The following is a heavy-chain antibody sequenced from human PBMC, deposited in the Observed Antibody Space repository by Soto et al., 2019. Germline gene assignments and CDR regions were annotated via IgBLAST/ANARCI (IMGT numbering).Heavy chain of an antibody. Sequence: GSLRLSCAASGLTFTNYAMSWVRQAPGKGLEWVSAISSSGVSLHYADSVRGRFSISRDNSQNTLYLQMNSLRAEDTAVYYCAKDRGTNYYYYGMDVWGQGTTVTVSS. D-gene: IGHD1-7*01. J-gene: IGHJ6*02. CDR2: ISSSGVSL. V-gene: IGHV3-23*01. CDR3: AKDRGTNYYYYGMDV. CDR1: GLTFTNYA.